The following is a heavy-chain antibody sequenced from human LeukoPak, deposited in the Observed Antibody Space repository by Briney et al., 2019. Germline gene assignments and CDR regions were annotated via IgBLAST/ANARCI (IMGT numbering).Heavy chain of an antibody. CDR1: GGSISSGDYY. Sequence: SRTLTLTCTVSGGSISSGDYYWSWIRQPPGKGLEWIGYIYYSGSTYYNPSLKSRVTISVDTSKNQFSLKLSSVTAADTAVYYCARASDYGDLLFWGQGTLVTVSS. CDR2: IYYSGST. D-gene: IGHD4-17*01. V-gene: IGHV4-30-4*01. CDR3: ARASDYGDLLF. J-gene: IGHJ4*02.